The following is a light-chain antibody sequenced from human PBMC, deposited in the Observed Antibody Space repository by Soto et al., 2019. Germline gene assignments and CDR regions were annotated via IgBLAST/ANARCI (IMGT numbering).Light chain of an antibody. CDR3: SSYTSSGTYA. Sequence: QSALTQPASVSGSPGQSITISCTGTSSDGGGYKYVSWYQQHPGKAPKVMIYEVSNRPSGVSNRFSGSKSGNTASLTISGLQAEDEADYYCSSYTSSGTYAFGTGTKVTVL. CDR2: EVS. V-gene: IGLV2-14*01. J-gene: IGLJ1*01. CDR1: SSDGGGYKY.